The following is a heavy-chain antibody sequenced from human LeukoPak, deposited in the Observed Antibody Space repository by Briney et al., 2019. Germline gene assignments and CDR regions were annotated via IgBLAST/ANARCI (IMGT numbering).Heavy chain of an antibody. Sequence: GGSLRLSCAASGFTVSSNYMSWVRQAPGRGLEWVSVIYSGGDTYYADSVKGRFTISRDNSKNTLYLQMNSLRAEDTAVYYCARGNGGSWYRFGYWGQGTLVTVSS. CDR1: GFTVSSNY. J-gene: IGHJ4*02. CDR2: IYSGGDT. CDR3: ARGNGGSWYRFGY. D-gene: IGHD6-13*01. V-gene: IGHV3-53*01.